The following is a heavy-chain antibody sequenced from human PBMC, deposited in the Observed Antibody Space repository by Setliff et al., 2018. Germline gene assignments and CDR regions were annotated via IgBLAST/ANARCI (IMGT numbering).Heavy chain of an antibody. Sequence: PSVKVSCKASGYTFTSYGISWVRQAPGQGLEWMGWISAYDGDTNYAQKLQGRVTMTTDTSTTTAYMELRSLRSDDTAVYYCARPGLYCSGGSCYGDDAFDIWGQGTMVTVSS. V-gene: IGHV1-18*01. CDR2: ISAYDGDT. CDR1: GYTFTSYG. J-gene: IGHJ3*02. CDR3: ARPGLYCSGGSCYGDDAFDI. D-gene: IGHD2-15*01.